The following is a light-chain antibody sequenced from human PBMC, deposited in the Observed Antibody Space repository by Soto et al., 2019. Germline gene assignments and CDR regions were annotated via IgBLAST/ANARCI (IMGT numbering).Light chain of an antibody. CDR3: QHYNSWPRTWT. Sequence: EIVLTPSPGPLSLSPGERATLSCMASQSVSSSYLAWYQQKPGQAPRLLIYGASTRATGIPARFSGSGSGTEFTLTIRRLQSEDFAVYHCQHYNSWPRTWTVGQGNKVAIK. J-gene: IGKJ1*01. CDR2: GAS. CDR1: QSVSSSY. V-gene: IGKV3-15*01.